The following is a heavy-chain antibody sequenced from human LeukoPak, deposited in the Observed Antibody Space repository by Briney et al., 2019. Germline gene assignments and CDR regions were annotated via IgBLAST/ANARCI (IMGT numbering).Heavy chain of an antibody. D-gene: IGHD3-22*01. Sequence: PSETLSLTCIVSGDSISRGDKYWSWIRQHPGKGLEWIGNIYYSGSTYYNPSLKSRVTISVDTSKNQFSLKLSSVTAADTAVYYCASAPGYDSSGYQGPTVDAFDIWGQGTMVTVSS. J-gene: IGHJ3*02. CDR3: ASAPGYDSSGYQGPTVDAFDI. V-gene: IGHV4-31*02. CDR1: GDSISRGDKY. CDR2: IYYSGST.